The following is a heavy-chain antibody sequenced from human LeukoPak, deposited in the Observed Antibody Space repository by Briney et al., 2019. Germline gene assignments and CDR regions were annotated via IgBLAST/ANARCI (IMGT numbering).Heavy chain of an antibody. CDR3: AKAKNTIFGVVIDY. J-gene: IGHJ4*02. CDR2: ISSSGSTI. V-gene: IGHV3-48*03. Sequence: GGSLRLSCVGSGFTFSTYEMNWVRQAPGKGLEWVSYISSSGSTIYYADSVKGRFTISRDNSKNTLYLQMNSLRAEDTAVYYCAKAKNTIFGVVIDYWGQGTLVTVSS. D-gene: IGHD3-3*01. CDR1: GFTFSTYE.